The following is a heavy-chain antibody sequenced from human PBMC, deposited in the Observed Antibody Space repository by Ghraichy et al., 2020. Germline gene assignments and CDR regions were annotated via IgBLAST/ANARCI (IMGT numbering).Heavy chain of an antibody. Sequence: SETLSLTCTVSGGSISTYYWSWIRQPPGKGLEWIGYIYNSGSTNYSPSLKSRVTISLDTSKNQFSLKLSSVTAADTAVYYCARGVELVATIPWYLDPLGQGTLVTVSS. CDR3: ARGVELVATIPWYLDP. V-gene: IGHV4-59*01. CDR2: IYNSGST. CDR1: GGSISTYY. D-gene: IGHD5-12*01. J-gene: IGHJ5*02.